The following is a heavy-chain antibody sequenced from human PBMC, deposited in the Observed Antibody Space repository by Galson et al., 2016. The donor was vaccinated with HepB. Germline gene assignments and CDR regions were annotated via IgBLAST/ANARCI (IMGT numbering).Heavy chain of an antibody. D-gene: IGHD2-8*01. V-gene: IGHV4-59*08. Sequence: SETLSLTCTVSGGSISNYYWNWIRQPPGKGLEWIGYISYSGSTNYNPSLKSRVSISVDTSKNQFSLRLGSVTAADTAIYYCASSDCPTGTCNGIRFDDWGQGTPVTVSS. CDR1: GGSISNYY. CDR2: ISYSGST. CDR3: ASSDCPTGTCNGIRFDD. J-gene: IGHJ4*02.